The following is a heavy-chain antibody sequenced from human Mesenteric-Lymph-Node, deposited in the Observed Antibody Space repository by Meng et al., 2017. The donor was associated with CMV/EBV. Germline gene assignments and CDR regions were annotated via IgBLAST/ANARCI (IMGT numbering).Heavy chain of an antibody. CDR1: GDSFTKYA. J-gene: IGHJ4*02. Sequence: ASGDSFTKYAITWVRQAPGQGLEWMGGIIPVFGTPNYAQKFQGRVTVTADDSTSTAYMELSGLTSDDTAVYYCARRNYDILTGAFDYWGQGTLVTVSS. V-gene: IGHV1-69*01. CDR3: ARRNYDILTGAFDY. CDR2: IIPVFGTP. D-gene: IGHD3-9*01.